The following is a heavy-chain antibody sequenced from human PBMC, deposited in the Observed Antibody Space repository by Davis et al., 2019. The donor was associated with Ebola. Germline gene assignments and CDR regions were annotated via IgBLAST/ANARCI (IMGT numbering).Heavy chain of an antibody. D-gene: IGHD5-24*01. CDR1: GGSISSSSYY. V-gene: IGHV4-39*07. Sequence: PSETLSLTCTVSGGSISSSSYYWGWIRQPPGKGLEWIGSIYYSGSTYYNPSLKSRVTISVDTSKNQFSLKLSSVTAADTAVYYCARDLDGYNPLIVFDYWGQGTLVTVSS. CDR2: IYYSGST. CDR3: ARDLDGYNPLIVFDY. J-gene: IGHJ4*02.